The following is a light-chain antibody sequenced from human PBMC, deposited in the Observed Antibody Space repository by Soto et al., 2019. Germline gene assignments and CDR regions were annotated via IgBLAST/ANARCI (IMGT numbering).Light chain of an antibody. V-gene: IGLV6-57*04. CDR1: SGSIASNS. CDR2: EDN. Sequence: NFMLTQPHSVSESPGETLTISCTRSSGSIASNSVQWCQQRPGSAPTTVIYEDNHRPSAVPDRFSGSIDSSSNSAALTISGLKTEDEADYYCHSYDSTTHHVVFGAGTKLTVL. J-gene: IGLJ2*01. CDR3: HSYDSTTHHVV.